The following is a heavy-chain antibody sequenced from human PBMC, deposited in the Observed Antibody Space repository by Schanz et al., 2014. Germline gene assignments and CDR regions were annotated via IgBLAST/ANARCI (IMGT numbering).Heavy chain of an antibody. CDR1: GFNFYTSA. CDR3: AKWEDIVPEPEPMRGWFDS. V-gene: IGHV3-23*04. D-gene: IGHD2-8*01. Sequence: EVRLVESGGGLVQPGGSLRLSCVASGFNFYTSAMTWVRQAPGKGLEWVSVINARGEVSKYSDSVKGRFIVSRDNSRATLFLQMDSLRAADTAFYYCAKWEDIVPEPEPMRGWFDSWGQGILVTVSS. CDR2: INARGEVS. J-gene: IGHJ5*01.